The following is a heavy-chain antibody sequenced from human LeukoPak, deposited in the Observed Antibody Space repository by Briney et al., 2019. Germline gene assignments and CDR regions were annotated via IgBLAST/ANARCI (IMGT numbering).Heavy chain of an antibody. CDR3: AKEGRSLQTY. Sequence: PGGSLRLSCAASGFMFSSIWMSWVRLAPGKGLEWVANIKEDGTETYYVDSVKGRFTISRDNAKNSLYLQMNSLRDEDTAVYYCAKEGRSLQTYWGQGTLVTVSS. D-gene: IGHD5-24*01. J-gene: IGHJ4*02. V-gene: IGHV3-7*03. CDR1: GFMFSSIW. CDR2: IKEDGTET.